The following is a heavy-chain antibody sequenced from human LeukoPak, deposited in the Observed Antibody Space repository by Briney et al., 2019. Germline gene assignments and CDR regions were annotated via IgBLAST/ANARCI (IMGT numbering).Heavy chain of an antibody. D-gene: IGHD3-10*01. V-gene: IGHV3-23*01. J-gene: IGHJ4*02. Sequence: GGSLRLSCAASGFTFSSYAMSWVRQAPGKGLEWVSAISGSGGSTYYADSVKGRFTISRDNSKNTLYLQMNSLRAEDTAVYYCVKDWVRGVIIAPYYFDYWGQGTLVTVSS. CDR3: VKDWVRGVIIAPYYFDY. CDR1: GFTFSSYA. CDR2: ISGSGGST.